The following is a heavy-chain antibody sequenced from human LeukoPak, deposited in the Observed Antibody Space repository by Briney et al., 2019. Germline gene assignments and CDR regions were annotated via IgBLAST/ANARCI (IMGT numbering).Heavy chain of an antibody. D-gene: IGHD1-1*01. CDR2: IYYSGST. V-gene: IGHV4-59*08. J-gene: IGHJ4*02. CDR1: GGSISSYY. Sequence: PSETLSLTCTVSGGSISSYYWSWIRQPPGKGLEWIGYIYYSGSTNYNPSLKSRVTISVDTSKNQFSLKLSSVTAADTAVYYCARHRRHNSRYFDYWGQGTLVTVSS. CDR3: ARHRRHNSRYFDY.